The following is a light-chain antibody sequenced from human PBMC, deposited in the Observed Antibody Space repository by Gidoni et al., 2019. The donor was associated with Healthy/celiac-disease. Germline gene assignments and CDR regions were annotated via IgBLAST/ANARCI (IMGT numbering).Light chain of an antibody. V-gene: IGKV2-28*01. CDR1: QSLLHSNGYNY. Sequence: DIVMTQSPLCLPVTPGEPASISCRSSQSLLHSNGYNYLHWYLQKPGQSPQLLIYLGSTRASGVPDRFSGSGSGTDFTLKISRVEAEDVGVYYCMQALQTPLFTFGPXTKVDIK. J-gene: IGKJ3*01. CDR3: MQALQTPLFT. CDR2: LGS.